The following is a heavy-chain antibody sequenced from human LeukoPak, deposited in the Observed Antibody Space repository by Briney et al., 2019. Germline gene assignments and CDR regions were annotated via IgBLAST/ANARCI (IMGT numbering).Heavy chain of an antibody. J-gene: IGHJ3*02. D-gene: IGHD5-18*01. CDR2: ISSSSSYI. CDR1: GFTFSSYS. Sequence: GGSLRLSCAASGFTFSSYSMNWVRQAPGKGLEWVSSISSSSSYIYYADSVKGRFTISRDNAKNSLYLQMNSLRAEDTAVYYCARAEIRLWTTGAFDIWGQGTMVTGSS. V-gene: IGHV3-21*01. CDR3: ARAEIRLWTTGAFDI.